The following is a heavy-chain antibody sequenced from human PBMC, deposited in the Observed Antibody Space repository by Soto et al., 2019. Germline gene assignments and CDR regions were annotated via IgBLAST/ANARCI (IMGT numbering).Heavy chain of an antibody. V-gene: IGHV3-23*01. J-gene: IGHJ4*02. CDR1: GFSFTNFA. D-gene: IGHD2-21*02. CDR2: IGASGDIT. CDR3: EKDDFTDRGDDYFDY. Sequence: GSLRLSCSASGFSFTNFAMSWVRQAPGKGLEWVAGIGASGDITWYADSVKVRLSISRDNSKNTLYLQLNSLRFEDTAVYYCEKDDFTDRGDDYFDYWGPGTLVTVYS.